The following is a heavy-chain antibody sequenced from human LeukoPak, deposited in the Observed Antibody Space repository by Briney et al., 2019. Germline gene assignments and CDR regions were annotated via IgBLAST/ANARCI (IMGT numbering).Heavy chain of an antibody. V-gene: IGHV4-59*08. CDR1: GGSISSYY. J-gene: IGHJ6*02. CDR3: ARMVVDTATVGGYYYGMDV. Sequence: SETLSLTCTVSGGSISSYYWSWIRQPPGKGLEWIGYIYYSGSTNYNPSLKSRVTVSVDTSKNQFSLKLSSVTAADTAVYYCARMVVDTATVGGYYYGMDVWGQGTTVTVSS. CDR2: IYYSGST. D-gene: IGHD5-18*01.